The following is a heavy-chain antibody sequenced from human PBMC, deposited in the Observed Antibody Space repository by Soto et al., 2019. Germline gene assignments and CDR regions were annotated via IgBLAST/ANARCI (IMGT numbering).Heavy chain of an antibody. J-gene: IGHJ4*02. Sequence: SVKVSCKASGGTFSSYTISLVRQAPGQGLEWMGRIIPILGIANYAQKFQGRVTITADKSTSTAYMELSSLRSEDTAVYYCAREGGWYGLHEIDYWGQGTLVTVSS. CDR3: AREGGWYGLHEIDY. V-gene: IGHV1-69*04. D-gene: IGHD6-19*01. CDR1: GGTFSSYT. CDR2: IIPILGIA.